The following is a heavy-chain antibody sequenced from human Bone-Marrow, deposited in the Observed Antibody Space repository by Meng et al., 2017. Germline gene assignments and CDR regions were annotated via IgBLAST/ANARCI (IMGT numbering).Heavy chain of an antibody. CDR1: GFTVSSNE. Sequence: GGSLRLSCAASGFTVSSNEMSWVRQAPGKGLEWVSSISGDSTYYADSGKGRFTISRDNSKNTLHLHMNSLRAEDTAVYYCARSTYYYGSGSYFLLSSYYYYGMDVWGQGTTITVSS. D-gene: IGHD3-10*01. V-gene: IGHV3-38-3*01. J-gene: IGHJ6*02. CDR3: ARSTYYYGSGSYFLLSSYYYYGMDV. CDR2: ISGDST.